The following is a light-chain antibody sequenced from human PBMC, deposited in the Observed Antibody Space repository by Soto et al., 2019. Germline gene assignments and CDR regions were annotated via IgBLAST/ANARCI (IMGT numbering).Light chain of an antibody. CDR1: SSNIGAGYD. Sequence: QSVLTQPPSVSGAPGQRVTISCTGSSSNIGAGYDVPWYQQLPGAAPKLLIYVNSNRPSGVPDRFSGSKSGNSASLAITGLQAEDEADYYCQSYESSLSVVFGGGTKLTVL. CDR3: QSYESSLSVV. V-gene: IGLV1-40*01. J-gene: IGLJ2*01. CDR2: VNS.